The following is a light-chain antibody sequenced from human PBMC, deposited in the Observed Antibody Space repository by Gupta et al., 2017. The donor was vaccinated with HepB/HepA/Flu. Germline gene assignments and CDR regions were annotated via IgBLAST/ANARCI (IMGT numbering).Light chain of an antibody. CDR1: QSVSSSY. J-gene: IGKJ4*01. V-gene: IGKV3-20*01. CDR2: GAS. Sequence: EIVLTQSPGTLSLSPGERATLSCRASQSVSSSYLAWYQQKPGQAPRLLIYGASARATGIPDRFSGSGSGTEFTLTISRLQPEDFAVYYCQQDGNSPITFGGGTKVEIK. CDR3: QQDGNSPIT.